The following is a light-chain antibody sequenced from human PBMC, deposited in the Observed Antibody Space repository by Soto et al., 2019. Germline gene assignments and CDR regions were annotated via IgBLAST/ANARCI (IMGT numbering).Light chain of an antibody. Sequence: DVQMTQSPSSVAASVGDRVTITCRASQGISNWLAWYQQKPGKPPKLLVYAASTLQSGVPSRFSGSGSGTDFTLTISNLHPEDFATYFCQQANDFPRLTFGGGTKVEIK. CDR3: QQANDFPRLT. J-gene: IGKJ4*01. CDR1: QGISNW. V-gene: IGKV1-12*01. CDR2: AAS.